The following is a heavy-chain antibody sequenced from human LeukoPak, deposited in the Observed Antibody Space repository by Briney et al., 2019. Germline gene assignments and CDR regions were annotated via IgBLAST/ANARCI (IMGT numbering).Heavy chain of an antibody. CDR2: INEDGSGK. V-gene: IGHV3-7*03. Sequence: GGSLRLSCVSSGFTFSNYWMKWVRQAPGKGLEWVASINEDGSGKFSVGSVKDRITISRDNSKNTLYLQMNSLRAEDTAVYYCAKDRRGCSSSFDYWGQGTLVTVSS. J-gene: IGHJ4*02. CDR1: GFTFSNYW. CDR3: AKDRRGCSSSFDY. D-gene: IGHD6-13*01.